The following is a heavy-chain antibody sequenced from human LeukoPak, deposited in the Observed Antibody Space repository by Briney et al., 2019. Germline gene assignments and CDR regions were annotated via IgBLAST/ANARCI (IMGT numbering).Heavy chain of an antibody. V-gene: IGHV1-2*02. CDR3: ARGVGSSWFDP. Sequence: ASVKVSCKASGYTFTGYYMHWVRQAPGQGLEWMGWINPNSGGTIYAQKFQGRVTMTRDTSISTAYMELRRLISDDTAVYFCARGVGSSWFDPWGQGTLVTVSS. D-gene: IGHD1-26*01. CDR2: INPNSGGT. J-gene: IGHJ5*02. CDR1: GYTFTGYY.